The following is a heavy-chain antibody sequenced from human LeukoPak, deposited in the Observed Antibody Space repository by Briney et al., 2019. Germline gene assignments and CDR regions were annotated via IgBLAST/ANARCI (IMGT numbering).Heavy chain of an antibody. D-gene: IGHD6-19*01. CDR3: TRQWLRVMDV. Sequence: PGGSLRLSCASSGFTFTAYSMNWVRQAPGRGLEWISSISSSGHYIYYADSLKGRFTISRDNANSSLYLQISTLKAEDTAVYYCTRQWLRVMDVWGKGTTVTVSS. CDR2: ISSSGHYI. J-gene: IGHJ6*04. CDR1: GFTFTAYS. V-gene: IGHV3-21*01.